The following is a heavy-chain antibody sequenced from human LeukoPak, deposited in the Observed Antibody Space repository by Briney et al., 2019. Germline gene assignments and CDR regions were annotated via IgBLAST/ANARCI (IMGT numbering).Heavy chain of an antibody. CDR2: MNPNSGNT. CDR3: ARVHDYGDYDPLNWFDP. CDR1: GYTFTSYD. J-gene: IGHJ5*02. Sequence: ASVKVSCKASGYTFTSYDINWVRQATGQGLEWMGWMNPNSGNTGYAQKFQGRVTMTGNTSISTAYMELSSLRSEDTAVYYCARVHDYGDYDPLNWFDPWGQGTLVTVSS. D-gene: IGHD4-17*01. V-gene: IGHV1-8*01.